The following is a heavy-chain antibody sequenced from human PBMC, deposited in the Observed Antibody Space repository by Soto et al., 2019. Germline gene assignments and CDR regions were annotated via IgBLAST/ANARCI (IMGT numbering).Heavy chain of an antibody. CDR1: GFTIINYA. Sequence: QVQLVESEGGVVQPGRSLRLSCAASGFTIINYAMHWVRQAPGKGLEWVAVISYDGSNKYYADSVKGRFTISRDNSKNTMYLQMNSLSAEDTAVYHCARDQVKGTMTILWGQGTLVTVSS. V-gene: IGHV3-30-3*01. J-gene: IGHJ4*02. CDR3: ARDQVKGTMTIL. D-gene: IGHD4-17*01. CDR2: ISYDGSNK.